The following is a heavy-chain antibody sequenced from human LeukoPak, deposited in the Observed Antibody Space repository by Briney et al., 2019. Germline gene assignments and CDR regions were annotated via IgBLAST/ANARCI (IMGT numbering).Heavy chain of an antibody. Sequence: VMLGGSLRLSCAASGFTFTIYAMHWVRQAPGKGLEWVAVISYDGSNKYYADSVKGRFTISRDNSKNTLHLQMNSLRPEDTAVYYCVLADRPMATIQLPDYWGQGTLVTVSS. V-gene: IGHV3-30-3*01. D-gene: IGHD5-24*01. CDR2: ISYDGSNK. CDR3: VLADRPMATIQLPDY. CDR1: GFTFTIYA. J-gene: IGHJ4*02.